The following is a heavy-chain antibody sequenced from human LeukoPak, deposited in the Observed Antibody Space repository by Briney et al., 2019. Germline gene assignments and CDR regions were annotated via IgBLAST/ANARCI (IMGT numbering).Heavy chain of an antibody. D-gene: IGHD3-22*01. CDR3: ASTLYYYDSSGYTGDAFDI. Sequence: ASVEVSCKASGYTFTGYYMHWVRQAPGQGLEWMGWINPNSGGTNYAQKFQGRVTMTRDTSISTAYMELSRLRSDDTAVYYCASTLYYYDSSGYTGDAFDIWGQGTMVTVSS. CDR1: GYTFTGYY. J-gene: IGHJ3*02. CDR2: INPNSGGT. V-gene: IGHV1-2*02.